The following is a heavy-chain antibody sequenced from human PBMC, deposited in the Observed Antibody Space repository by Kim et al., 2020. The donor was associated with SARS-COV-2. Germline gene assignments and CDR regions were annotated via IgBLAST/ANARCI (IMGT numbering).Heavy chain of an antibody. CDR1: GGSISSYY. Sequence: SETLSLTCIVSGGSISSYYWSWIRQPPGKGLEWIGYIYYSGSTNYNPSLKSRVTISVDTSKNQFSLKLSSVTAADTAVYYCARGSPYSSSSEWGQGTLVTVSS. V-gene: IGHV4-59*13. J-gene: IGHJ4*02. CDR3: ARGSPYSSSSE. D-gene: IGHD6-6*01. CDR2: IYYSGST.